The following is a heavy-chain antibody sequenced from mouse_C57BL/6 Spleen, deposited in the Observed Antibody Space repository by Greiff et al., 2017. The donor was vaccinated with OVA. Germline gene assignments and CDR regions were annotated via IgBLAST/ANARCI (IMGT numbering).Heavy chain of an antibody. CDR2: IYPGSGST. J-gene: IGHJ3*01. CDR3: ARGYYGSSYKTWFAY. D-gene: IGHD1-1*01. Sequence: QVQLKQPGAELVKPGASVKMSCKASGYTFTSYWITWVKQRPGQGLEWIGDIYPGSGSTNYNEKFKSKATLTVDTSSSTAYMQLSSLTSEDSAVYYCARGYYGSSYKTWFAYWGQGTLVTVSA. V-gene: IGHV1-55*01. CDR1: GYTFTSYW.